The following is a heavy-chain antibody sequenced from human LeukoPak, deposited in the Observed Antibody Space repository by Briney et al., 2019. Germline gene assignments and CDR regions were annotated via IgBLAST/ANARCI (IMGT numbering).Heavy chain of an antibody. CDR1: GASINSYY. CDR2: SYISGST. V-gene: IGHV4-4*07. Sequence: PSETLSLTCTVSGASINSYYWNWIRQPAGKGLEWIGRSYISGSTDYNPSLKSRVTVSVDTSQNQFSLKLTPVTAADTAVYYCARDQELGFWGEGTLVTVSS. J-gene: IGHJ4*02. CDR3: ARDQELGF. D-gene: IGHD3-10*01.